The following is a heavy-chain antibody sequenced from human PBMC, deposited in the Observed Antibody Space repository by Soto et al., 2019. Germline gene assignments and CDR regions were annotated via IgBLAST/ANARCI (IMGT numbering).Heavy chain of an antibody. CDR1: GDSVSSDSAA. D-gene: IGHD6-6*01. CDR2: TYYRSMWYN. V-gene: IGHV6-1*01. J-gene: IGHJ6*02. CDR3: ARAKEYTSSSGMDV. Sequence: SQTLSLTCAISGDSVSSDSAAWNWIRQSPSSGLEWLGRTYYRSMWYNDYAVSVKSRITLDRDTSKNQFSLQLDSVTPEDTSVYYCARAKEYTSSSGMDVWGQGTTVTVSS.